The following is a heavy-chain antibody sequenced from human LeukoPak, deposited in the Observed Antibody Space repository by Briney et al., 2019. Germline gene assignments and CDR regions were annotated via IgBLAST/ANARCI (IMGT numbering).Heavy chain of an antibody. D-gene: IGHD3-22*01. Sequence: PGESLKISCKGSGYRFNAYWIAWVRQIPGKGLEWMGIIYPDDSDTRYSPSFQGQVTISADKSVRTAYLQWSSLKASDTAMYYCARPNITSYYDSRGYDAFDVWGQGTMVTVSS. J-gene: IGHJ3*01. V-gene: IGHV5-51*01. CDR1: GYRFNAYW. CDR2: IYPDDSDT. CDR3: ARPNITSYYDSRGYDAFDV.